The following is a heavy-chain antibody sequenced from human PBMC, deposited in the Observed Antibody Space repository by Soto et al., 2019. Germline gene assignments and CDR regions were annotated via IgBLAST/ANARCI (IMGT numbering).Heavy chain of an antibody. CDR3: ARVNYGDSPFDY. Sequence: PGESLKISCKGSGDRFTSYWISWVRQMPGKGLEWMGRIDPSDSYTNYSPSFQGHVTISADESFSTAYLQWSSLKASDTAFYFCARVNYGDSPFDYWGQGTLVTVSS. D-gene: IGHD4-17*01. J-gene: IGHJ4*02. CDR1: GDRFTSYW. CDR2: IDPSDSYT. V-gene: IGHV5-10-1*01.